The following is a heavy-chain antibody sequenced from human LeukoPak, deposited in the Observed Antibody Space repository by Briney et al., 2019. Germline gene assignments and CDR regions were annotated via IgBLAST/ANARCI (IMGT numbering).Heavy chain of an antibody. Sequence: GGSLRLSCAASGFTFSSYAMSWVRQAPGKGLEWVSAISGSTGNTYYADSVKGRFTISRDNSKSTVYLQMNSFRAEDTAVYYCAKEGIAVAPFDYWGQGTLVTVSS. CDR2: ISGSTGNT. D-gene: IGHD6-19*01. J-gene: IGHJ4*02. V-gene: IGHV3-23*01. CDR3: AKEGIAVAPFDY. CDR1: GFTFSSYA.